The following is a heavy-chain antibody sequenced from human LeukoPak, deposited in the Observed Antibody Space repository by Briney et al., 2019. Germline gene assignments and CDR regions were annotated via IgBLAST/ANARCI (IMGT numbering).Heavy chain of an antibody. CDR1: GGSINSGDSY. D-gene: IGHD3-3*01. V-gene: IGHV4-30-4*08. CDR3: ARAAARIFGVVT. CDR2: IYYSGST. Sequence: SETLSLTCTVSGGSINSGDSYWSWIRQPPGKGLEWIGYIYYSGSTYYNPSLKSRVTISVDTSKNQFSLKLSSVTAADSAVYYCARAAARIFGVVTWGQGTLDTVSS. J-gene: IGHJ5*02.